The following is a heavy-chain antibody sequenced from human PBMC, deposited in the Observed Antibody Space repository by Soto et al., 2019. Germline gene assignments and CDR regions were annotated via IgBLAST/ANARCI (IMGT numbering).Heavy chain of an antibody. CDR2: IYHSGST. V-gene: IGHV4-30-2*01. CDR3: ARAHQDDYGDFAP. J-gene: IGHJ5*02. CDR1: GGSISSGGYS. Sequence: QLQLQESGSGLVKPSQTLSLTCAVSGGSISSGGYSWSWIRQPPGKGLEWIGYIYHSGSTYYNPSLKSRVTISVDRSKNQFSLKLSSVTAADTPVYYCARAHQDDYGDFAPWGQGTLVTVSS. D-gene: IGHD4-17*01.